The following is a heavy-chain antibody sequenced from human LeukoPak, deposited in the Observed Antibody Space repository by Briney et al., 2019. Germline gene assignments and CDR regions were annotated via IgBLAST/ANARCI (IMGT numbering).Heavy chain of an antibody. CDR2: IYPRDGST. Sequence: GASVKVSCKASGYTFTSNYIHWVRQAPGQGLEWMGMIYPRDGSTSYAQKFQGRDTVTRDTSTSTVHMELSGLRAEDTAVYYCARDQEGFDYWGQGTLVTVSS. J-gene: IGHJ4*02. CDR1: GYTFTSNY. CDR3: ARDQEGFDY. V-gene: IGHV1-46*01.